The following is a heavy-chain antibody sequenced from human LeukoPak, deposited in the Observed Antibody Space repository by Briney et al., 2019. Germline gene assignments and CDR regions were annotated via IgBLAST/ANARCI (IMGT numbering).Heavy chain of an antibody. V-gene: IGHV3-7*05. CDR2: IKQDGSEK. CDR3: ARAREDDDSNHIFYDMDI. J-gene: IGHJ6*02. Sequence: PGGSLRLSCAASGFTFTRYWMSWVRQAPGKGLEWVANIKQDGSEKYYVDSVKGRFTISRDNAKNSLYLQMNSLRAEDTAVYYCARAREDDDSNHIFYDMDIWGQGTTVTVSS. D-gene: IGHD4-11*01. CDR1: GFTFTRYW.